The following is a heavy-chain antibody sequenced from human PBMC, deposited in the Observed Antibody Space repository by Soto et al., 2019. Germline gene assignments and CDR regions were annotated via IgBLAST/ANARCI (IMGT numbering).Heavy chain of an antibody. D-gene: IGHD1-26*01. CDR3: ARVASGSYDWFDP. J-gene: IGHJ5*02. V-gene: IGHV3-74*03. CDR2: INTDGSRT. Sequence: GGSLRLSCAASKFTFSRYCMHWVRQTPGKGLMWVSRINTDGSRTTYADSVKGRFTISRDNAKNTVFLDMNSLRAEDTAVYYCARVASGSYDWFDPWGQGTLVTVSS. CDR1: KFTFSRYC.